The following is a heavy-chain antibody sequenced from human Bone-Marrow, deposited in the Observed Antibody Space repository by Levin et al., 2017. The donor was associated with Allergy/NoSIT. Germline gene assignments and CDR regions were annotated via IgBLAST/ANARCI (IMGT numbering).Heavy chain of an antibody. J-gene: IGHJ5*02. D-gene: IGHD3-3*01. CDR2: IMPVFGTT. Sequence: GGSLRLSCKASGGTFSHYAISWVRQAPGQGLEWMGGIMPVFGTTNYAQKFQGRVTITADSSTSTAYMELSSLRSEDTAVYYCSRDLGFLGPLNRFDPWGQGTLVTVSS. CDR1: GGTFSHYA. CDR3: SRDLGFLGPLNRFDP. V-gene: IGHV1-69*06.